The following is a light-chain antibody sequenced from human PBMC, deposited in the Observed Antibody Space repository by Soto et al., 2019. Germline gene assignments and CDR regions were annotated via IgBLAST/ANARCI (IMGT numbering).Light chain of an antibody. V-gene: IGKV3-20*01. CDR3: QQYGTSPT. J-gene: IGKJ4*01. CDR1: QSVSSIY. Sequence: EIVLTQSPGTVSLSPGERATLSCRASQSVSSIYLAWYQKKPGQAPRLLIYGASSRATDIPDRFSGSGSGTDFTLTISRLEPEDSAVYCCQQYGTSPTFGGGTKVEIK. CDR2: GAS.